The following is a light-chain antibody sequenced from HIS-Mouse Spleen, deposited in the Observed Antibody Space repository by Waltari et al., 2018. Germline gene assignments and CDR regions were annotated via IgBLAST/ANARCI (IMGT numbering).Light chain of an antibody. CDR3: SSYTSSSTRV. CDR1: SSDVGGYNY. V-gene: IGLV2-14*03. CDR2: DVS. Sequence: QSALTQPASVSGSPGQSITISRTGTSSDVGGYNYVSWYQQHPGKAPKLMIYDVSNRPSGVSTRFSGSKTGTTASLTISGLQAEDEADYYCSSYTSSSTRVFGGGTKLTVL. J-gene: IGLJ3*02.